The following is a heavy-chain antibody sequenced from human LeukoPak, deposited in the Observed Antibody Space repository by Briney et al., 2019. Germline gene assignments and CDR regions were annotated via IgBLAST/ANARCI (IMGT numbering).Heavy chain of an antibody. CDR1: GFTFSSYA. CDR2: ISYDGSNK. CDR3: ARELRGIFDY. D-gene: IGHD3-16*01. Sequence: GGSLRLSCAASGFTFSSYAMHWVRQAPGKGLEWVAVISYDGSNKYYADSVKGRFTISRDNSKNTLYLQMNSLRAEDTAVYYCARELRGIFDYWGQGTLVTVSS. J-gene: IGHJ4*02. V-gene: IGHV3-30*04.